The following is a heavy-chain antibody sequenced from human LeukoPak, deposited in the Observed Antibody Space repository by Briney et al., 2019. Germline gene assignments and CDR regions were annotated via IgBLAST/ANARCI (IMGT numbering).Heavy chain of an antibody. CDR3: AREYNAGDALDV. CDR1: GFTFSSYA. Sequence: PGGSLRLSCAASGFTFSSYAMSWVRQAPGKGLEWVAVIYRDDSTYYTDSVKGRFTVSRDSSKNTLYLHMNSLRAEDTAVYFCAREYNAGDALDVWGQGTPVTISS. J-gene: IGHJ3*01. D-gene: IGHD5-24*01. CDR2: IYRDDST. V-gene: IGHV3-23*03.